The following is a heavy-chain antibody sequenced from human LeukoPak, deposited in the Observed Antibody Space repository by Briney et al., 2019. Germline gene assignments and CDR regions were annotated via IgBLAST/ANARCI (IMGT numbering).Heavy chain of an antibody. CDR2: IEYSGRT. CDR3: ARGVYGGYFDQ. V-gene: IGHV4-59*01. Sequence: SETLSLTCTVSGGSISSYYWSWIRQPPGKGLEWIGYIEYSGRTEYKPSLQSRLTISVDTSKNQFSLKVNSVTAADTAVYYCARGVYGGYFDQWGQGALVTVSS. CDR1: GGSISSYY. J-gene: IGHJ4*02. D-gene: IGHD4/OR15-4a*01.